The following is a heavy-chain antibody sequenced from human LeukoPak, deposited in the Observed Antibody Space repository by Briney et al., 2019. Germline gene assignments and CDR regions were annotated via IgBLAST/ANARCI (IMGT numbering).Heavy chain of an antibody. CDR3: AGRGPVPPYYYYGMDV. D-gene: IGHD2-2*01. J-gene: IGHJ6*02. Sequence: PGGSLRLSCAASGFTVSGNYMSWVRQAPGKGLEWVSVIYSGGSTHYADSVKGRFTISRDNSKNRLYLQMNSLRAEDTAVYYCAGRGPVPPYYYYGMDVWGQGTTVTVSS. CDR2: IYSGGST. CDR1: GFTVSGNY. V-gene: IGHV3-53*01.